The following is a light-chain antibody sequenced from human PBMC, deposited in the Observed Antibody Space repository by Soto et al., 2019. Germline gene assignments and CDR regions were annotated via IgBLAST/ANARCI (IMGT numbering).Light chain of an antibody. V-gene: IGLV2-23*03. J-gene: IGLJ2*01. CDR3: CSYAGSFTFDV. CDR2: EGS. Sequence: QSALTQPASVSGSPGQSITISCTGTSSDVGNYNLVSWYQQFPGKAPKLIIYEGSRRPSGVSNRFSGSKSGNTAPLTISGLQAEDEADYYCCSYAGSFTFDVFGGGTKVTVL. CDR1: SSDVGNYNL.